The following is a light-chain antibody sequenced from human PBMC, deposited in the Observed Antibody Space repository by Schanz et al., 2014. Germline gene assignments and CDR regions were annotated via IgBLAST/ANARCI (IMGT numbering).Light chain of an antibody. CDR3: QQYGSSPLVT. CDR2: GAS. CDR1: QSVSSN. J-gene: IGKJ2*01. V-gene: IGKV3-15*01. Sequence: EIVMTQSPATLSVSPGERATLSCRASQSVSSNLAWFQQKPGQAPRLLIYGASTRATGLPARFSGSGSGTDFTLTISRLEPEDFAVYYCQQYGSSPLVTFGQGTKLEIK.